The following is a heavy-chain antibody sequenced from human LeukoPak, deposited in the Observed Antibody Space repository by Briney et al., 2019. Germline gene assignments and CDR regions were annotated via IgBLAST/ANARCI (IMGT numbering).Heavy chain of an antibody. CDR1: GYTFTSYY. Sequence: GASVKVSCKASGYTFTSYYMHWVRQAPGQGLEWMGIINPSGGSTSYAQKFQGRVTMTRDMSTSTVYMELSSLRSGDTAVYYCAREGGIAARHGNWFDPWGQGTLVTVSS. CDR2: INPSGGST. CDR3: AREGGIAARHGNWFDP. V-gene: IGHV1-46*01. J-gene: IGHJ5*02. D-gene: IGHD6-6*01.